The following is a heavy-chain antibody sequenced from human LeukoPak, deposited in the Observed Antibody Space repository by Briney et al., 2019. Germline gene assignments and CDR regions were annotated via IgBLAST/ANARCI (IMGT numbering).Heavy chain of an antibody. D-gene: IGHD6-6*01. CDR2: ISAYNGNT. CDR1: GYTFASYG. V-gene: IGHV1-18*01. Sequence: GASVKVSCKASGYTFASYGISWVRQAPGQGLEWMGWISAYNGNTNYAQKLQGRVTMTTDTSTSTAYMELRSLRSDDTAVYYCARDSPRGSSGRAPLDYWGQGTLVTVSS. CDR3: ARDSPRGSSGRAPLDY. J-gene: IGHJ4*02.